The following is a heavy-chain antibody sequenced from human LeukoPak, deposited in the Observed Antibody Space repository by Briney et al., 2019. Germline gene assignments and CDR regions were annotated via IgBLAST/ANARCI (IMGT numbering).Heavy chain of an antibody. V-gene: IGHV1-69*04. CDR1: GGTFSSYA. CDR3: ARATQYCGGDCYSFDY. D-gene: IGHD2-21*02. CDR2: IIPILGIA. J-gene: IGHJ4*02. Sequence: SVKVSCKASGGTFSSYAISWVRQAPGQGLEWMGRIIPILGIANYAQKFQGRVTITADKSTSTAYMELSSLRSEDTAVYYCARATQYCGGDCYSFDYWGQGTLVTVSS.